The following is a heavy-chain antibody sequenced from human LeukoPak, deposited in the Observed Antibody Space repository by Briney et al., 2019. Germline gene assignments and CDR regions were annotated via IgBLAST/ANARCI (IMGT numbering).Heavy chain of an antibody. Sequence: PGGSLRLSCAASGFTFSSYWMSWVRQAPGKGLEWVANIKQDGSEKYYVDSVKGRFTISRDNAKNSLYLQMNSLRAEDTAVYYCAKEDNYGSGSVNYYGMDVWGQGTTVTVSS. D-gene: IGHD3-10*01. V-gene: IGHV3-7*01. CDR3: AKEDNYGSGSVNYYGMDV. CDR1: GFTFSSYW. J-gene: IGHJ6*02. CDR2: IKQDGSEK.